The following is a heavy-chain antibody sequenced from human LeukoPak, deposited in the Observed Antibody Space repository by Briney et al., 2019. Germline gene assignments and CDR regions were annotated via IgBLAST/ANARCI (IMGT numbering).Heavy chain of an antibody. Sequence: PGGSLRLSCAASGFTFSSYAMHWVRQAPGKGLEWVAVISYDGSNKYYADSVKGRFTISRDNSKNTLYLQMNSLRAEDTAVYYCARQGHGDYGGYWGQGPLVTVSS. CDR3: ARQGHGDYGGY. CDR2: ISYDGSNK. D-gene: IGHD4-17*01. CDR1: GFTFSSYA. J-gene: IGHJ4*02. V-gene: IGHV3-30-3*01.